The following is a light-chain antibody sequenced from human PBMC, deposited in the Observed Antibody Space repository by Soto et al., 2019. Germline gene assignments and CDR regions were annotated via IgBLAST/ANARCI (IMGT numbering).Light chain of an antibody. CDR2: SDV. V-gene: IGLV3-9*01. CDR3: QVWDTSTVV. CDR1: NIESKS. Sequence: SYELTQPLSVSVALGQTARITCGGNNIESKSVHWYRQTPGQAPVLVIYSDVNRPSGIPERFSGSNSGNTATPTISSAHAGDEADFYCQVWDTSTVVFGGGTQLTVL. J-gene: IGLJ2*01.